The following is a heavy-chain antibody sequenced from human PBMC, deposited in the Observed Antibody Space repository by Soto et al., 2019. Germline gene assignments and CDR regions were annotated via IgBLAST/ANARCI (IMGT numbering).Heavy chain of an antibody. Sequence: SETLSLTCTVSGDSISSSNNYWSWIRQPPGEGLERIGFISYSGTTSYSTSIKRRLAISLDTSKNKFTLSLSSVTAADTAVYYCARGRGYSYGLDPWGQGTLVTVS. CDR1: GDSISSSNNY. J-gene: IGHJ5*02. D-gene: IGHD5-18*01. V-gene: IGHV4-30-4*01. CDR3: ARGRGYSYGLDP. CDR2: ISYSGTT.